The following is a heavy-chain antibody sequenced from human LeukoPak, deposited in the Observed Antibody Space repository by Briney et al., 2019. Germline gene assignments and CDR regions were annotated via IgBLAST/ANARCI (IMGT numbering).Heavy chain of an antibody. V-gene: IGHV1-69*05. Sequence: ASVKVSCKASGGTFSSYAISRVRQAPGQGLEWMGRIIPIFGTANYAQKFQGRVTITTDESTSTAYMELSSLRSEDTAVYYCARDSRGLYYYDSSGYWSLWGQGTMVTVSS. CDR3: ARDSRGLYYYDSSGYWSL. CDR1: GGTFSSYA. J-gene: IGHJ3*01. CDR2: IIPIFGTA. D-gene: IGHD3-22*01.